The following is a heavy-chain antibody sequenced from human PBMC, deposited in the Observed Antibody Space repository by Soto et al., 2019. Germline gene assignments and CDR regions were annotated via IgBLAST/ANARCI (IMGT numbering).Heavy chain of an antibody. CDR3: ARSAAAGTMPYYYYYYGMDV. V-gene: IGHV5-51*01. CDR2: IYPGDSDT. CDR1: GYSFTSYW. J-gene: IGHJ6*02. Sequence: PGESLKISCKGSGYSFTSYWIGWVRQMPGKGLEWMGIIYPGDSDTRYSPYFQGQVTISADKSISTAYLQWSSLKASDTAMYYCARSAAAGTMPYYYYYYGMDVWGQGTTVTVSS. D-gene: IGHD6-13*01.